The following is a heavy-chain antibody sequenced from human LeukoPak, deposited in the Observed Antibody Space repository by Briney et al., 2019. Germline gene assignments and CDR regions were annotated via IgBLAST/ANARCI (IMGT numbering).Heavy chain of an antibody. CDR2: IYTSGST. CDR3: ARVNHGPYYYYGMDV. Sequence: SQTLSLTCTVSGGSISSHYWSWVRQPAGKGLEWIGRIYTSGSTNYNPSLKTRVTMSVDTSKNQFSLKLSSVTAADTAVYYCARVNHGPYYYYGMDVWGQGTTVTVSS. V-gene: IGHV4-4*07. J-gene: IGHJ6*02. CDR1: GGSISSHY.